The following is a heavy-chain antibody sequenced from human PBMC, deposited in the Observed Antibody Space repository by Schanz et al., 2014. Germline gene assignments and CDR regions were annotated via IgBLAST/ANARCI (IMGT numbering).Heavy chain of an antibody. Sequence: QGQLVQSGAEVKKPGSSVKVSCKASGGTFSSSTLTWVRQAPGQGLEWMGRIIPILDKTNYAQKFQGRVTMTADKSTSTVYMELRGLRSDDTAVYYCARETTIITGGAFDVWGQGTMVTVSS. V-gene: IGHV1-69*04. CDR1: GGTFSSST. D-gene: IGHD3-9*01. CDR3: ARETTIITGGAFDV. CDR2: IIPILDKT. J-gene: IGHJ3*01.